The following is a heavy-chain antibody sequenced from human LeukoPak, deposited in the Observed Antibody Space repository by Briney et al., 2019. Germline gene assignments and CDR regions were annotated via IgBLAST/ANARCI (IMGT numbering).Heavy chain of an antibody. V-gene: IGHV3-23*01. J-gene: IGHJ3*01. D-gene: IGHD3-9*01. Sequence: GGSLRLSCAASGFTFSSYAMSWVRQAPGKGLEWVSAISGSGGSTHYADSVKGRFTISRDNSKNTLYLQMNSLEAEDTALYYCGKFILYPGAFYFWGQGKMVPVSS. CDR2: ISGSGGST. CDR3: GKFILYPGAFYF. CDR1: GFTFSSYA.